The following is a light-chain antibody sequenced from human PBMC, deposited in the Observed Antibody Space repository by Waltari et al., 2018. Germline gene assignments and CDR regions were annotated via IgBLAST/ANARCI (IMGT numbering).Light chain of an antibody. CDR1: QSVSSSY. CDR3: QQYGSSPPIT. J-gene: IGKJ5*01. V-gene: IGKV3-20*01. CDR2: GAS. Sequence: EIVLTQSPGTLSLYPGDRATLSCRASQSVSSSYIAWYQQKPGQAPRLLIYGASSRATGIPDRFSGSGSGTDFTLTISRLEPEDFAVYYCQQYGSSPPITFGQGTRLEIK.